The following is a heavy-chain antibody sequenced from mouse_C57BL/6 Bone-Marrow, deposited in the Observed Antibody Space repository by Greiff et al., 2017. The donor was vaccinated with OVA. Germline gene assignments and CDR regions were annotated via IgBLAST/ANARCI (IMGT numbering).Heavy chain of an antibody. V-gene: IGHV1-76*01. CDR1: GYTFTDYY. CDR2: IYPGSGNT. Sequence: VHLVESGAELVRPGASVKLSCKASGYTFTDYYINWVKQRPGQGLEWIARIYPGSGNTYYNEKFKGKATLTAEKSSSTAYMQLSSLTSEDSAVYFCARDSNYDLNWYFDVWGTGTTVTVSS. CDR3: ARDSNYDLNWYFDV. J-gene: IGHJ1*03. D-gene: IGHD2-5*01.